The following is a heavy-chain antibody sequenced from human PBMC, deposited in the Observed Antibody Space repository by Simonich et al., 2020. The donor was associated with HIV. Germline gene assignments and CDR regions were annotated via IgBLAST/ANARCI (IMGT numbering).Heavy chain of an antibody. CDR1: GFTLRNNA. V-gene: IGHV3-30*07. CDR3: ARDRTIAAPGAFDY. D-gene: IGHD6-6*01. Sequence: QVQLVESGGGVVQPGRSLRLSCAASGFTLRNNAMHWVRQAPGKGLEWVAVISDDGIYKSYADYVKGRFTISRDNSKNTLYLQMNSLRVEDTAVYYCARDRTIAAPGAFDYWGQGTLVTVSS. CDR2: ISDDGIYK. J-gene: IGHJ4*02.